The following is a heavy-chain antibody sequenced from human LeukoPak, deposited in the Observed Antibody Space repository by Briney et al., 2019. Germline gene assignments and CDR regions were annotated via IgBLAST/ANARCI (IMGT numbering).Heavy chain of an antibody. CDR1: GFTFSSYG. CDR3: AKDSHRGYSYGQRYYFDY. V-gene: IGHV3-30*02. Sequence: PGGSLRPSCAASGFTFSSYGMHWVRQAPGKGLEWVAFIRYDGSNKYYADSVKGRFTISRDNSKNTLFLQMNSLRAEDTAVYYCAKDSHRGYSYGQRYYFDYWGQGTLVTVSS. D-gene: IGHD5-18*01. J-gene: IGHJ4*02. CDR2: IRYDGSNK.